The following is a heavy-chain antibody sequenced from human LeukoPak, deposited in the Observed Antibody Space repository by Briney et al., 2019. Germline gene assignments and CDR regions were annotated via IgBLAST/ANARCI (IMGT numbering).Heavy chain of an antibody. D-gene: IGHD3-10*02. Sequence: GRSLRLSCAASGFTFSSYVMHWVRQAPGKGLEWVAIISYDGSNEYYADSVKGRFTISRDNSKNTLYLQMNSLRAADTAVYYCAELGITMIGGVWGKGTTVTISS. CDR3: AELGITMIGGV. V-gene: IGHV3-30*04. CDR1: GFTFSSYV. J-gene: IGHJ6*04. CDR2: ISYDGSNE.